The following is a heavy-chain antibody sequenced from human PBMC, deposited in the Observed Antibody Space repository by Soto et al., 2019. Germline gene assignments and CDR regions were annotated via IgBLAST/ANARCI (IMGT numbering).Heavy chain of an antibody. V-gene: IGHV1-69*06. CDR2: IIPIFGTA. Sequence: ASVKVSCKASGGTFSSYAISWVRQAPGQGLEWMGGIIPIFGTANYAQKFQGRVTITADKSTSTAYMELSSLRSEDTAVYYCASGQQLAYYFDYWGQGTLVTVSS. D-gene: IGHD6-13*01. CDR3: ASGQQLAYYFDY. CDR1: GGTFSSYA. J-gene: IGHJ4*02.